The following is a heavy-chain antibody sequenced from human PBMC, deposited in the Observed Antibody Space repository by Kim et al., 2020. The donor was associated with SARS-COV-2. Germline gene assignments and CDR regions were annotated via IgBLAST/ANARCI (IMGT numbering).Heavy chain of an antibody. D-gene: IGHD3-10*01. J-gene: IGHJ3*02. CDR3: ARDLAITMVRGVIISYAFDI. V-gene: IGHV3-30*01. Sequence: RFTISRDNSKNTLYLQMNSLRAEDTAVYYCARDLAITMVRGVIISYAFDIWGQGTMVTVSS.